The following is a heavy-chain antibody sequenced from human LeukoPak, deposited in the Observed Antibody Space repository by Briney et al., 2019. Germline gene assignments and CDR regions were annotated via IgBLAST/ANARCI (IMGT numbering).Heavy chain of an antibody. CDR3: AKDRLVWSSSRSYYFDY. V-gene: IGHV3-48*03. CDR1: GFTFSSYE. D-gene: IGHD6-13*01. J-gene: IGHJ4*02. Sequence: GGSLRLSCAASGFTFSSYEMNWVRQAPGKGLEWVSYISITDSDIYYADSVKGRFTISRDNSKNTLYLQMNSLRAEDTAVYYCAKDRLVWSSSRSYYFDYWGQGTLVTVSS. CDR2: ISITDSDI.